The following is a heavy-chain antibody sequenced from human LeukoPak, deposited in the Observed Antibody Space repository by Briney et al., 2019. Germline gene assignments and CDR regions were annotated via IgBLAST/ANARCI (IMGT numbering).Heavy chain of an antibody. Sequence: ASVKVSCKASGYTFTDYYMHWVRQAPGQGLEWMGWINPNSGGTNYAQKFQGRVTMTRDTSISTAYMELSRLRSDDTAVYYCARGRAARPFYWFDPWGQGTLVTVSS. V-gene: IGHV1-2*02. D-gene: IGHD6-6*01. CDR1: GYTFTDYY. J-gene: IGHJ5*02. CDR3: ARGRAARPFYWFDP. CDR2: INPNSGGT.